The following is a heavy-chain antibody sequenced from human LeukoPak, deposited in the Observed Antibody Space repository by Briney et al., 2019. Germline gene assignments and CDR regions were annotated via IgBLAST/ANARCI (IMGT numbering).Heavy chain of an antibody. V-gene: IGHV1-18*01. CDR2: ISAYNGNT. CDR3: ARSGGVVPTIGGGEFDP. Sequence: ASVKVSCKASGYTFTSYGISWLRQAPGQGLEWMGWISAYNGNTNYAQKLQGRVTMTTDTSTSTAYMELRSLRSDDTAVYYCARSGGVVPTIGGGEFDPWGQGTLVTVSS. J-gene: IGHJ5*02. D-gene: IGHD6-6*01. CDR1: GYTFTSYG.